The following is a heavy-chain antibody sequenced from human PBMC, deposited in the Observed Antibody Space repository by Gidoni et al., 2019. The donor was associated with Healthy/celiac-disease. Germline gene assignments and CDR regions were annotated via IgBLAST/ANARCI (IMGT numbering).Heavy chain of an antibody. J-gene: IGHJ6*03. D-gene: IGHD3-22*01. CDR3: ARTYYYDSSGYYSNYYYYMDV. CDR2: IIPIFGTA. V-gene: IGHV1-69*06. CDR1: GGTFSSYA. Sequence: QVQLVQSGAEVKKPGSSVKVSCKASGGTFSSYAISWVRQAPGQGLEWMGGIIPIFGTANYAQKFQGRVTITADKSTSTAYMELSSLRSEDTAVYYCARTYYYDSSGYYSNYYYYMDVWGKGTTVTVSS.